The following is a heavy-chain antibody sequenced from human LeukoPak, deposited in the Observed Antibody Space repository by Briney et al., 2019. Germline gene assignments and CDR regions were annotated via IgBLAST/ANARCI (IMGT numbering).Heavy chain of an antibody. CDR3: ARPPTDYGDSYFDY. CDR1: GYTFTTYG. V-gene: IGHV1-2*02. J-gene: IGHJ4*02. CDR2: TNPNTGGT. Sequence: ASVKVSCKASGYTFTTYGITWVRQAPGQGLEWMGWTNPNTGGTNYAQKFQGRVTMTRDTSITTAYMELSRLRSDDTAVYYCARPPTDYGDSYFDYWGQGTLVTVSS. D-gene: IGHD4-17*01.